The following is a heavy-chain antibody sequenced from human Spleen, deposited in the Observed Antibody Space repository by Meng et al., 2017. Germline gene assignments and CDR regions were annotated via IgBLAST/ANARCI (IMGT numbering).Heavy chain of an antibody. Sequence: GESLKISCADSGFTFSGYSMNWVRQAPGKGLEWVSSISSSSSYIDYAGSVKGRFTISRDNAKKSLYLQMNSLRAEDTAVYYCASDYSSGSKFFISWGQGTLVTVSS. V-gene: IGHV3-21*01. CDR3: ASDYSSGSKFFIS. D-gene: IGHD3-10*01. CDR1: GFTFSGYS. CDR2: ISSSSSYI. J-gene: IGHJ5*02.